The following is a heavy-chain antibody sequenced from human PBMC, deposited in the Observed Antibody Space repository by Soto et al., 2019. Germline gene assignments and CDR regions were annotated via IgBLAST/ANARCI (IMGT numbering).Heavy chain of an antibody. J-gene: IGHJ6*02. V-gene: IGHV3-33*01. Sequence: GFLSLTFAASSFRVSGYCMHGVRQAPGKGLEWVAVIWYDGSNKYYADSVKGRFTISRDNSRNTLHLQMNYLRVEDTDVYYCARGAGMDVWGQGTTVTVFS. CDR3: ARGAGMDV. CDR2: IWYDGSNK. CDR1: SFRVSGYC.